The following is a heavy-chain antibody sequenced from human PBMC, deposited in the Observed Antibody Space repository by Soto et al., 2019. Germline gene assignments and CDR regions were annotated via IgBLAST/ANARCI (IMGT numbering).Heavy chain of an antibody. D-gene: IGHD3-22*01. V-gene: IGHV3-15*07. CDR2: IKSKTDAGTT. J-gene: IGHJ4*02. CDR1: GFTFSNAW. Sequence: GGSLRLSCAASGFTFSNAWMNWVRQAPGKGLEWVGRIKSKTDAGTTDYAALVKGRFTISRDDSKNTLYLQMNSLKTEDTAVYYCTTDHEYESRGYYYAPXWGQGTLVTVSS. CDR3: TTDHEYESRGYYYAPX.